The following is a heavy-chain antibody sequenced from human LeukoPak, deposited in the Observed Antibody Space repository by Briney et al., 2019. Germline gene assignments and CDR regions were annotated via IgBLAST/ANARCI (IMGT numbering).Heavy chain of an antibody. Sequence: GGSLRLSCAASGFTFSDYYMSWIRQAPGKGLEWVSYISSSGSTIYYAGSVKGRFTISRDNAKNSLYLQMNSLRAEDTAVYYCARAAGAYLGYCSSTSCSPFDYWGQGTLVTVSS. V-gene: IGHV3-11*04. D-gene: IGHD2-2*01. CDR1: GFTFSDYY. CDR2: ISSSGSTI. CDR3: ARAAGAYLGYCSSTSCSPFDY. J-gene: IGHJ4*02.